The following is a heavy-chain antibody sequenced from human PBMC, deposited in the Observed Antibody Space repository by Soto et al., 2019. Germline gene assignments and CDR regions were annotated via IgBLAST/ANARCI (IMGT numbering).Heavy chain of an antibody. D-gene: IGHD3-10*02. CDR2: IYHSGST. J-gene: IGHJ6*02. Sequence: QVQLQESGPGLVKPSGTLSLTCAVSGGSISSSNWWSWVPQPPGKGLEWIGEIYHSGSTNYNPSLKSRVTISVDQSKNQFSLKLSSVTAADTAVYYCASVRGGYYYAMDVWGQGTTVTVSS. CDR3: ASVRGGYYYAMDV. V-gene: IGHV4-4*02. CDR1: GGSISSSNW.